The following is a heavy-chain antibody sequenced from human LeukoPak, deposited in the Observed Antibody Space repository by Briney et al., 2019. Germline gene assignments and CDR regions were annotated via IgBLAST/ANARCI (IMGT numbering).Heavy chain of an antibody. Sequence: GASVKVSCKASGGTFSSYAISWVRQAPGQGLEWMGRTIPILGIANYAQKFQGRVTITADKSTSTAYMELSSLRSEDTAVYYCASADYGGTYYYYGMDVWGQGTTVTVSS. CDR3: ASADYGGTYYYYGMDV. CDR2: TIPILGIA. D-gene: IGHD4-23*01. V-gene: IGHV1-69*04. CDR1: GGTFSSYA. J-gene: IGHJ6*02.